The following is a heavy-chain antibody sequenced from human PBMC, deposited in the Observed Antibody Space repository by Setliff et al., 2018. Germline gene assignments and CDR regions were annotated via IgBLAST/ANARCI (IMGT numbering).Heavy chain of an antibody. Sequence: ASVKVSCKASGHTLTGYYMHWVRQAPGQGLEWMGWINPNSGDTKYAQKFQDRITLTTDTSTNTGYLELRGLRSDDTAVYYCLRLVRYCTKIACQATSGDEVWGLGTLVTVSS. CDR1: GHTLTGYY. CDR3: LRLVRYCTKIACQATSGDEV. D-gene: IGHD2-8*01. J-gene: IGHJ4*02. CDR2: INPNSGDT. V-gene: IGHV1-2*02.